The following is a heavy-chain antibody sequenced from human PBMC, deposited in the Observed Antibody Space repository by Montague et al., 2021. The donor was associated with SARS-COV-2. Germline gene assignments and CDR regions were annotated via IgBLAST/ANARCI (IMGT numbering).Heavy chain of an antibody. CDR3: ARLWDTVYHYYGMDV. Sequence: CAISGDSVSSNSAAWNWIRQSPSRGLEWLGRTYYRSKWYNDYAVSVKSRITINPDTSKNQFSLKLSSVTAADTAVYYCARLWDTVYHYYGMDVWGQGTTVTVSS. D-gene: IGHD1-26*01. CDR1: GDSVSSNSAA. V-gene: IGHV6-1*01. J-gene: IGHJ6*02. CDR2: TYYRSKWYN.